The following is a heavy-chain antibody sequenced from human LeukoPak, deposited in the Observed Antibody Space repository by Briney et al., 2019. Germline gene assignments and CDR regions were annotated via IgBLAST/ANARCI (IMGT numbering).Heavy chain of an antibody. CDR3: ARARYGSSPARGAFDI. V-gene: IGHV3-11*04. D-gene: IGHD6-13*01. Sequence: GGSLRLSCAASGFTFSDYYMSWIRQAPGKGLEWVSYISSSGSTIYYADSVKGRFTISRDNAKNSLYLQMNSLRAEDTAVYYCARARYGSSPARGAFDIWGQGTMVTVSS. CDR1: GFTFSDYY. CDR2: ISSSGSTI. J-gene: IGHJ3*02.